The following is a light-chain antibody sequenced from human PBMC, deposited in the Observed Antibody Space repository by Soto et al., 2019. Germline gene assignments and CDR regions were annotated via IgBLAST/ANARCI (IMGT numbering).Light chain of an antibody. CDR2: LEGSGSY. Sequence: QLVLTQSSSASASLGSSVKLTCTLSSGHSSYIIAWHQQQPGKAPRYLMKLEGSGSYNKGSGVPDRFSGSSSGADRYLTISNLQSEDEADYYCETWWGVVFGGGTQLTVL. CDR1: SGHSSYI. J-gene: IGLJ2*01. CDR3: ETWWGVV. V-gene: IGLV4-60*03.